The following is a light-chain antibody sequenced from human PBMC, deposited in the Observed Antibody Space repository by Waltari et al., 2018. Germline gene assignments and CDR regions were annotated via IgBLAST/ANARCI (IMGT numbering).Light chain of an antibody. CDR3: ETWGTGTYWT. CDR1: SGFGHFA. Sequence: QVVLTQSPSASASLGASVKLTCTLNSGFGHFAIAWHQHQPEKGPRNLMRVNSDGSHLKGDGLPYLFSGSCSGAERYLTISCLQSEDEADYYCETWGTGTYWTFGGGTKLTVL. CDR2: VNSDGSH. J-gene: IGLJ3*02. V-gene: IGLV4-69*01.